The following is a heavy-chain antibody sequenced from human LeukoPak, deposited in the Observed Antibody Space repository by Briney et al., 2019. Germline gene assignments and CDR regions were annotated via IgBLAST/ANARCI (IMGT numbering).Heavy chain of an antibody. CDR2: STHTGST. V-gene: IGHV4-39*07. J-gene: IGHJ4*02. CDR3: ARGRTGAAAPDF. Sequence: PSETLSLTCTVSGGSISSSSYYWTWLRQAPGKGLEWIGESTHTGSTNYNPSLKSRVTISVDTSKNQFSLKLTSVSAADTAVYHCARGRTGAAAPDFWGPGTLVTVSS. D-gene: IGHD2-2*01. CDR1: GGSISSSSYY.